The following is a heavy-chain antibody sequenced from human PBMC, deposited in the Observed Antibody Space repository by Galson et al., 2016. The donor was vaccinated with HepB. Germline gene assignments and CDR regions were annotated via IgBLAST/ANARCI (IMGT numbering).Heavy chain of an antibody. Sequence: TLSLTCAVSGGSISSSGYSWNWVRQPPGKDLEWIGYIYHSGSTSYNPSLEGRVTISVDTSKNLFSLNLTFVTAADTAVYYCARGAAGKDLDFWGQGNLVIVSS. J-gene: IGHJ4*02. CDR1: GGSISSSGYS. D-gene: IGHD6-25*01. CDR2: IYHSGST. V-gene: IGHV4-30-2*01. CDR3: ARGAAGKDLDF.